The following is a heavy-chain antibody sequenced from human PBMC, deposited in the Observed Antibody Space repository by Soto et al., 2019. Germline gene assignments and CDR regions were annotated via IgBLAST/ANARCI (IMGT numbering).Heavy chain of an antibody. Sequence: QVQLVESGGGVVQPGRSLRLSCAASGFTFSSYGMHWVRQAPGKGLEWVAVIGYDGSNKYYADSVKGRFTISRDNSKNTLYMQMNSLRAEDTAVYYCARAGDYEFWILDYWGQGTLVTVSS. D-gene: IGHD3-3*01. CDR1: GFTFSSYG. CDR3: ARAGDYEFWILDY. CDR2: IGYDGSNK. V-gene: IGHV3-33*01. J-gene: IGHJ4*02.